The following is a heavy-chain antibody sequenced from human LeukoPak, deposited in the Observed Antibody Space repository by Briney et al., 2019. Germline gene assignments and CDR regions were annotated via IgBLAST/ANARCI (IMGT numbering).Heavy chain of an antibody. CDR3: TSTLRFTVTTSYYYYMDV. CDR1: GFTFSSYS. J-gene: IGHJ6*03. V-gene: IGHV3-30*03. D-gene: IGHD4-17*01. CDR2: ISYDGSNK. Sequence: GGSLRLSCAASGFTFSSYSMNWVRQAPGKGLEWVAVISYDGSNKYYADSVKGRFTISRDNSKNTLYLQMNSLKTEDTAVYYCTSTLRFTVTTSYYYYMDVWGKGTTVTVSS.